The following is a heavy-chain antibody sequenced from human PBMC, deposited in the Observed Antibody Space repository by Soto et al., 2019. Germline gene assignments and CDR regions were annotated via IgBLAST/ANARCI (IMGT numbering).Heavy chain of an antibody. Sequence: SETLSLTCTVSGDSISSADNFWTWIRQHPGKGLEWIGYIYRTGTSHYNPSLRSRGTISVDTSQNQFSLKLSSVTAADTAVYYCARRMNAVDAFDIWGQGTMGTVSS. CDR3: ARRMNAVDAFDI. J-gene: IGHJ3*02. V-gene: IGHV4-31*03. D-gene: IGHD2-8*01. CDR1: GDSISSADNF. CDR2: IYRTGTS.